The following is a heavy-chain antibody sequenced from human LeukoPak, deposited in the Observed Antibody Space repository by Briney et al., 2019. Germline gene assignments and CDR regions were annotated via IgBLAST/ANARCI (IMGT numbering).Heavy chain of an antibody. Sequence: SETLSLTCAVSGGSITSSNWWSWVRQPPGKGLEWIGEIYHSGSTNYNPSLKSRVTISVDKSKNQLSLKLSSVTAADTAVYYCARNGGNSDFDYWGQGTLITVSS. V-gene: IGHV4-4*02. CDR2: IYHSGST. D-gene: IGHD2-21*02. CDR3: ARNGGNSDFDY. J-gene: IGHJ4*02. CDR1: GGSITSSNW.